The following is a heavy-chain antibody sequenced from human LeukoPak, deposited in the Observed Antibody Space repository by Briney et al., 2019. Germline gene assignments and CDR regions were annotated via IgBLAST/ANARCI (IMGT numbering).Heavy chain of an antibody. D-gene: IGHD4-23*01. V-gene: IGHV4-34*01. CDR3: ARGPKPPRCQRWSYYFDY. J-gene: IGHJ4*02. CDR1: GGSFSGYY. Sequence: PSETLTLTCAAYGGSFSGYYWSWIRQPPGKGLEWIGEINYSGSTNYNPSLKSRVTISVDKSINHSFLQLSPVTAADTAVYYCARGPKPPRCQRWSYYFDYCGQGTPVTVSS. CDR2: INYSGST.